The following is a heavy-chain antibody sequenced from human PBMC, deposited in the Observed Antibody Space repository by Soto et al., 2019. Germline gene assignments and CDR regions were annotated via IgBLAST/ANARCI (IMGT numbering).Heavy chain of an antibody. J-gene: IGHJ4*02. CDR2: ISAYNGNT. V-gene: IGHV1-18*01. CDR3: ARVQWEPRAGYYFDY. D-gene: IGHD1-26*01. Sequence: ASVKVSCKASGYTFTSYVISWVRQAPGQGLEWMGWISAYNGNTNYAQKLQGRVTMTTDTSTSTAYMELRSLRSDDTVVYYCARVQWEPRAGYYFDYWGQGTLVTVSS. CDR1: GYTFTSYV.